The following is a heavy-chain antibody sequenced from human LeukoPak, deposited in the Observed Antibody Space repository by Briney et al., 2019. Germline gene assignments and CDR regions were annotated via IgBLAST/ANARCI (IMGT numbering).Heavy chain of an antibody. D-gene: IGHD2-15*01. CDR2: IYSKGRT. CDR1: GGSISSSS. CDR3: ARGYCSGGSCYGP. J-gene: IGHJ5*02. Sequence: PSETLSLTCTVSGGSISSSSWSWIRQPPGKGLEWIGYIYSKGRTNYNPSLKSRVTISVDTSKSQFSLRLTSMTAADTAVYYCARGYCSGGSCYGPWGQGTLVTVSS. V-gene: IGHV4-59*01.